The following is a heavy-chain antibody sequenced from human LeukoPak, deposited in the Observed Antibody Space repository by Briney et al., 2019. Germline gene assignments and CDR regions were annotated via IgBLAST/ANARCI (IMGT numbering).Heavy chain of an antibody. V-gene: IGHV7-4-1*01. J-gene: IGHJ6*02. CDR1: GYTFTNYA. CDR2: VNTNTGNP. D-gene: IGHD4-23*01. Sequence: ASVKVSCKASGYTFTNYAMNWVRQAPGQGLEWMGWVNTNTGNPTSAQGFTGRFVFSFDTSVNTAYLQIGSLKAEDTAVYYCARGIGGFYYYYYAMDVWGQGTTVTVSS. CDR3: ARGIGGFYYYYYAMDV.